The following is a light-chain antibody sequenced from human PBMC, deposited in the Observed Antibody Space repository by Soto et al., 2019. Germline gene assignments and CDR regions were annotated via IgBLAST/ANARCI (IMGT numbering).Light chain of an antibody. Sequence: QSVLTQPPSVSGSPGQSVTISCTGTSSDVGSYNRVPWYQQPPGTAPKLMIYEVSNRPSGVPDRFSGSKSGNTASLTISGLQAEDEADYYCSSYTSISTYVFGTGTKVTVL. J-gene: IGLJ1*01. CDR1: SSDVGSYNR. CDR3: SSYTSISTYV. V-gene: IGLV2-18*02. CDR2: EVS.